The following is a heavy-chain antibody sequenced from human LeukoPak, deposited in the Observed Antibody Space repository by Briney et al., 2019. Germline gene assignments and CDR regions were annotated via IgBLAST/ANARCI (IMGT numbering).Heavy chain of an antibody. V-gene: IGHV1-24*01. Sequence: ASVKVSCKVSGYTLTELSMHWVRQAPGKGLEWMGGFDPEDGETIYAQKFQGRVTMTEDTSTDTAYMERSSLRSEDTAVYYCATDLSGSYYFAFDICGQGTMVTVSS. CDR3: ATDLSGSYYFAFDI. J-gene: IGHJ3*02. CDR2: FDPEDGET. CDR1: GYTLTELS. D-gene: IGHD1-26*01.